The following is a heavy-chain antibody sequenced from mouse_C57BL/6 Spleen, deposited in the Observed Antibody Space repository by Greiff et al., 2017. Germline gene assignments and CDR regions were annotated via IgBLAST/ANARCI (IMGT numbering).Heavy chain of an antibody. V-gene: IGHV1-47*01. J-gene: IGHJ1*03. Sequence: LVESGAELVKPGASVKMSCKASGYTFTTYPIEWMKQNHGKSLEWIGNFHPYNDDTKYNEKFKGKATLTVEKSSSTVYLELSRLASDDAAVYYCARGGKRGYFDVWGTGTTVTVSS. CDR3: ARGGKRGYFDV. CDR2: FHPYNDDT. CDR1: GYTFTTYP.